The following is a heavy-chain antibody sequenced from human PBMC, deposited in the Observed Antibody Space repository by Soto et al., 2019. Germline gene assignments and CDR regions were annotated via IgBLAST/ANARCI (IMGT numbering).Heavy chain of an antibody. J-gene: IGHJ4*02. Sequence: PSETLSLTCSVSGGSISGSYWSWIRQSPGKGLEWLGYVYYTGSTNCSPSLRSRVSISVDTSKNEFSLRLSSVTAAGTAVYFCARSVAVPGAHIDYWGQGTQVTVSS. D-gene: IGHD6-19*01. V-gene: IGHV4-59*01. CDR2: VYYTGST. CDR1: GGSISGSY. CDR3: ARSVAVPGAHIDY.